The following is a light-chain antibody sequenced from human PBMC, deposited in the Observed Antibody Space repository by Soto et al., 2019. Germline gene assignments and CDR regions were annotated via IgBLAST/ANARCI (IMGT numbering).Light chain of an antibody. CDR3: QAWGTGGV. J-gene: IGLJ3*02. V-gene: IGLV4-69*01. Sequence: QLVLTQSPSASASPGASVKLTCTLSSGHSDSAIAWHQQQPEKGPRYLMKVTSDGSHTKGDGIPDRFSGSSSGADRYLTISSLRSDDEADYYCQAWGTGGVFGGGTKLTVL. CDR2: VTSDGSH. CDR1: SGHSDSA.